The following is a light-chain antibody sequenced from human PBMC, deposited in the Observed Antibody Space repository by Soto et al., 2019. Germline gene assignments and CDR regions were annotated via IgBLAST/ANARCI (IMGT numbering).Light chain of an antibody. V-gene: IGLV2-8*01. J-gene: IGLJ3*02. CDR3: TSHVGNDIWV. CDR1: SSDVGAYKY. CDR2: EVT. Sequence: QSALTQPPPASGSPGQSVTISCTGTSSDVGAYKYVSWYQQYPGKAPKLMIYEVTKRPSGVPDRFSGSKSGNTASLTVSGLQAEDEADYYCTSHVGNDIWVFGGGTQLTVL.